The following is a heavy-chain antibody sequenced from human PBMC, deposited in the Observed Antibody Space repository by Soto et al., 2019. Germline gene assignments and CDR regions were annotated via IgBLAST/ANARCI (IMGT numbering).Heavy chain of an antibody. D-gene: IGHD2-2*01. CDR3: ARDPSYCSSTSYYPLYYYYYGMDV. CDR2: ISSSSSTI. J-gene: IGHJ6*02. Sequence: EVQLVESGGGLVQPGGSLRLSCAASGFTFSSYSMNWVRQAPGKGLEWVSYISSSSSTIYYADSVKGRFTISRDNAKNSLYLQMNSLRDEDTAVYYCARDPSYCSSTSYYPLYYYYYGMDVWGQGTTVTVSS. CDR1: GFTFSSYS. V-gene: IGHV3-48*02.